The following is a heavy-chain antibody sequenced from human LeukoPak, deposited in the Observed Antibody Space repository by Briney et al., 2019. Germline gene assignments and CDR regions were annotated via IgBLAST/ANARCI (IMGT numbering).Heavy chain of an antibody. CDR3: ARSPRLGVLNWFDP. Sequence: ASVKVSCKASGYTFTSYGISWVRQAPGQGLEWMGWTSAYNGNTNYAQKLQGRVTMTTDTSTSTAYMELRSLRSDDTAVYYCARSPRLGVLNWFDPWGQGTLVTVSS. V-gene: IGHV1-18*01. CDR2: TSAYNGNT. CDR1: GYTFTSYG. J-gene: IGHJ5*02. D-gene: IGHD3-22*01.